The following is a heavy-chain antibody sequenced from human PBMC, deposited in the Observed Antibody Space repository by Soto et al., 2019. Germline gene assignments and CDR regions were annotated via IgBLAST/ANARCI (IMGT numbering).Heavy chain of an antibody. Sequence: GGSLRLSCAGSGFRFSSYAINWVRQAPGKGLEGGSSIRMSSNYLYYADSVKGRFTISRDDAKNSLYLQMNSLGTEDTAVYYCARPLLGTGTFTPHSCCEAGYWGQGSLVTGSS. CDR2: IRMSSNYL. CDR3: ARPLLGTGTFTPHSCCEAGY. J-gene: IGHJ4*02. V-gene: IGHV3-21*01. D-gene: IGHD2-2*01. CDR1: GFRFSSYA.